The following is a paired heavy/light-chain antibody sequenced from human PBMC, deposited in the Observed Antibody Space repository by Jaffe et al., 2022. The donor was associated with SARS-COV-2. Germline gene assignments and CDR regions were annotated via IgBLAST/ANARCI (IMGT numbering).Heavy chain of an antibody. Sequence: EVQLLESGGDLVQPGGSLRLTCAASGFTFSHFAMSWVRQAPGKGLEWVSAITGSGGDTYYADSVTGRFTISRDNSKNTLSLQMNTLGADDTAVYYCAKCSRGGATSFDYWGQGTLVTVSS. J-gene: IGHJ4*02. CDR3: AKCSRGGATSFDY. D-gene: IGHD1-26*01. CDR1: GFTFSHFA. CDR2: ITGSGGDT. V-gene: IGHV3-23*01.
Light chain of an antibody. J-gene: IGKJ1*01. CDR1: QSVSSSY. V-gene: IGKV3-20*01. CDR3: QQYGSSRWT. CDR2: GTS. Sequence: EIVLTQSPGTLSLSPGERATLSCRASQSVSSSYLAWYQQKPGRAPRLLIYGTSTRATGIPDRFSGSGFGTDFTLTISRLEAEDFAVYYCQQYGSSRWTFGQGTKVEIK.